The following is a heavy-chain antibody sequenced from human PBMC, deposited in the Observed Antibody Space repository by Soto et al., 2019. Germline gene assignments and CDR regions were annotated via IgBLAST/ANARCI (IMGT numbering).Heavy chain of an antibody. Sequence: PVGSLRLSCAASGFAFSSEWMHWVRQAPGKGLVWVSRIDPYDTGITYADSVKGRFTISRDNAKNTLYLQMNSLRAEDTAVYYCTSDPLDAWASWGQGNTVRVYS. CDR3: TSDPLDAWAS. V-gene: IGHV3-74*01. CDR2: IDPYDTGI. D-gene: IGHD2-2*01. CDR1: GFAFSSEW. J-gene: IGHJ4*02.